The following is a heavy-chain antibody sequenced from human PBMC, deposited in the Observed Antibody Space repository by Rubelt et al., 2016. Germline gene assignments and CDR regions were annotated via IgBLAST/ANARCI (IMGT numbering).Heavy chain of an antibody. J-gene: IGHJ4*02. CDR2: IYYSGST. CDR3: ASIRGCTNFDY. CDR1: GGSISSSSYY. V-gene: IGHV4-39*01. Sequence: QLQLQESGPGLVKPSETLSLTCTVSGGSISSSSYYWGWIRQPPGKGLEWIGSIYYSGSTYYNPSLKGRVTISVDTSENQFTRRLSSVTAADTAVYYCASIRGCTNFDYWGQGTLVTVSS. D-gene: IGHD2-8*01.